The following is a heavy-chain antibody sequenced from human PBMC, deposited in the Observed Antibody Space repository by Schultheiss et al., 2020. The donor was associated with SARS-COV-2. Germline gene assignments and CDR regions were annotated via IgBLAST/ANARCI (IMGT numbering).Heavy chain of an antibody. CDR2: ISSSSSYI. CDR3: ARVRSGSYWFSY. V-gene: IGHV3-21*05. J-gene: IGHJ4*02. CDR1: GFTFNTYS. Sequence: GGSLRLSCAASGFTFNTYSINWVRQAPGKGLEWISYISSSSSYIYYADSVKGRFTISRDNSKNTLYLQMNSLRAEDTAVYYCARVRSGSYWFSYWGQGTLVTVSS. D-gene: IGHD1-26*01.